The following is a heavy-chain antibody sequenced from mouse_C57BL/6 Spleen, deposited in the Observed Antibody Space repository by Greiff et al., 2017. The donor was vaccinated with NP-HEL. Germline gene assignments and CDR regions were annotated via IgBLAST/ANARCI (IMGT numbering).Heavy chain of an antibody. CDR3: AGPYGSSHWYFDV. V-gene: IGHV1-81*01. J-gene: IGHJ1*03. D-gene: IGHD1-1*01. CDR1: GYTFTSYG. CDR2: IYPRSGNT. Sequence: VNVVESGAELARPGASVKLSCKASGYTFTSYGISWVKQRTGQGLEWIGEIYPRSGNTYYNEKFKGKATLTADKSSSTAYMELRSLTSEDSAVYFCAGPYGSSHWYFDVWGTGTTVTVSS.